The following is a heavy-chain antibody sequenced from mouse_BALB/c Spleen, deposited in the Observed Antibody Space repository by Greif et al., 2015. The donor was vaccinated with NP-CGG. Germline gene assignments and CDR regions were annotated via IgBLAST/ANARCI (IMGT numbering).Heavy chain of an antibody. CDR3: ARYYGSSFYAMDY. CDR2: ISSGSSTI. V-gene: IGHV5-17*02. D-gene: IGHD1-1*01. Sequence: EVQVVESGGGLVQPGGSRKLSCAASGFTFSSFGMHWVRQAPEKGLEWVAYISSGSSTIYYADTVKGRFTISRDNPKNTLFLQMTSLRSEDTAMYYCARYYGSSFYAMDYWGQGTSVTVSS. J-gene: IGHJ4*01. CDR1: GFTFSSFG.